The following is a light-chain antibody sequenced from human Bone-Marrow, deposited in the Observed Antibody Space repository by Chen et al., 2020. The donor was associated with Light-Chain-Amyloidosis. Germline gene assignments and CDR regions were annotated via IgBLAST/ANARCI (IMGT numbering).Light chain of an antibody. CDR3: CSHGGNDPWV. CDR1: SSDIGGYNY. CDR2: EVI. J-gene: IGLJ3*02. V-gene: IGLV2-11*01. Sequence: QSALTQPRSVSGSPGQSVTISCTGTSSDIGGYNYVSWYQQHPGKAPKLMISEVIKRPSGVPDRVSGSKSGNTASLTISGLQAEDEADYYCCSHGGNDPWVFGGGTKLTVL.